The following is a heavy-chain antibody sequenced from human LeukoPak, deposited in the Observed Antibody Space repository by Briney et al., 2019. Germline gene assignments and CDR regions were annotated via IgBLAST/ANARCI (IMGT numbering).Heavy chain of an antibody. CDR1: GFTFSSYW. D-gene: IGHD4-11*01. V-gene: IGHV3-7*03. CDR3: AKESRGVTIYYYGMDV. CDR2: IKQDGSEK. Sequence: GGSLRLSCAASGFTFSSYWMSWVRQAPGKGLEWVANIKQDGSEKYYVDSVKGRFTISRDNAKNSLYLQMNSLRAEDTAVYYCAKESRGVTIYYYGMDVWGQGTTVTVSS. J-gene: IGHJ6*02.